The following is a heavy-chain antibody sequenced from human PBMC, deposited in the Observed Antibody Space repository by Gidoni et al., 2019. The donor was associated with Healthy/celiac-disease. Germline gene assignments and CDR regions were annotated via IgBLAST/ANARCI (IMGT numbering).Heavy chain of an antibody. CDR2: FDPEDGET. D-gene: IGHD1-26*01. CDR3: ATASRGSYYLINDY. J-gene: IGHJ4*02. Sequence: QLQLVQSGAEVKKPGAPVKVSCKVSGYTLTELSMHWVRQAPGKGLEWMGGFDPEDGETIYAQKFQGRVTMTEDTSTDTAYMELSSLRSEDTAVYYCATASRGSYYLINDYWGQGTLVTVSS. V-gene: IGHV1-24*01. CDR1: GYTLTELS.